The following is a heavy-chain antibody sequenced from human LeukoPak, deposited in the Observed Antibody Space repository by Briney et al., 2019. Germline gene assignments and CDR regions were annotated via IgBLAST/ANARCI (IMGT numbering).Heavy chain of an antibody. CDR3: ARGSSYYFDY. CDR1: GGSISSSSYY. V-gene: IGHV4-39*07. J-gene: IGHJ4*02. CDR2: IYYSGST. D-gene: IGHD1-26*01. Sequence: SETLSLTCTVSGGSISSSSYYWGWIRQPPGKGLEWIGSIYYSGSTYYNPSLKSRVTISVDTSKNQFSLKLSSVTAADTAVYYCARGSSYYFDYWGQGTLVTVSS.